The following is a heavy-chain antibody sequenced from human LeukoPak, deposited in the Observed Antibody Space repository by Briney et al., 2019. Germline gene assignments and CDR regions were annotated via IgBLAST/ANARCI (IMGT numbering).Heavy chain of an antibody. CDR2: ISAYNGNT. Sequence: ASVKVSCKASGYTFTSYGISWVRQAPGQGLEWMGWISAYNGNTNYAQKFQGRVTMTRDTSTSTVYMELSSLRSEDTAVYYCARGGRVLEWLLKELYYMDVWGKGTTVTVSS. CDR3: ARGGRVLEWLLKELYYMDV. CDR1: GYTFTSYG. V-gene: IGHV1-18*01. J-gene: IGHJ6*03. D-gene: IGHD3-3*01.